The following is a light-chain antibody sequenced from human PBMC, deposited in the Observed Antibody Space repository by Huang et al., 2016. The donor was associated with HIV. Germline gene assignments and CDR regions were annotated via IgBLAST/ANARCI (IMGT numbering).Light chain of an antibody. Sequence: EIVLTQSPGTLFLSPGETATLSCRASQSVSSSYLAWYQQKPGQAPRLVIHGASGRGAGIPAGFSGSGSGTDFTLIISRLEPEDFAVYYCQQYGTSPQTFGQGTKVEIK. CDR1: QSVSSSY. CDR3: QQYGTSPQT. CDR2: GAS. J-gene: IGKJ1*01. V-gene: IGKV3-20*01.